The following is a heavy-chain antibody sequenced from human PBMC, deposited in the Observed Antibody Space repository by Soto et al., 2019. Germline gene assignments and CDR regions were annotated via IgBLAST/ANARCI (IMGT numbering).Heavy chain of an antibody. J-gene: IGHJ4*02. CDR2: ISGSYGST. V-gene: IGHV3-23*01. CDR1: GFTFSSFA. CDR3: AFPYCSRTSCYEFDY. Sequence: EVQLLESGGGLVQPGGSLRLSCAASGFTFSSFAMSWVRQAPGKGLEWVSGISGSYGSTHYADSVKGRFTISRDNSKNTLYLQMNSLRAEDTAGYYCAFPYCSRTSCYEFDYWGQGTLVTVSS. D-gene: IGHD2-2*01.